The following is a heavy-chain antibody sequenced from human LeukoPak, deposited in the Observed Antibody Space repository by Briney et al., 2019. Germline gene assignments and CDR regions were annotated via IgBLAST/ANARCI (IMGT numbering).Heavy chain of an antibody. Sequence: ESGPTLVNPTQTLTLTCTFSGFSLSTSGEDVGWIRQSPGKALEWLALIYWDDDKRYSPSLNSRLTITKDTSKSQVVLTMTNMDPVDTATYYCAHRLPGYISGWSQGNFDYWGQGTLVTVSS. D-gene: IGHD6-19*01. J-gene: IGHJ4*02. V-gene: IGHV2-5*02. CDR3: AHRLPGYISGWSQGNFDY. CDR1: GFSLSTSGED. CDR2: IYWDDDK.